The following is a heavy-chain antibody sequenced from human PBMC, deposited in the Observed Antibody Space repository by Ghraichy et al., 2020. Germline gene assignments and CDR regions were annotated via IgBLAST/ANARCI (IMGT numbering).Heavy chain of an antibody. V-gene: IGHV3-30*18. J-gene: IGHJ6*02. CDR1: GFTFSSYG. CDR2: ISNDGSDK. CDR3: AKDRRAVAEYYAMDV. D-gene: IGHD6-19*01. Sequence: GESLRLSCAASGFTFSSYGMHWVRQAPGKGLEWVAVISNDGSDKYYADSVKGRFTISRDNSKNTLYLQVNSLRSEDTTVYYCAKDRRAVAEYYAMDVWGQGTTVTVSS.